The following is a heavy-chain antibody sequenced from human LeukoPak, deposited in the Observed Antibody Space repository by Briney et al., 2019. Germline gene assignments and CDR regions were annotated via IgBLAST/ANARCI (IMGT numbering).Heavy chain of an antibody. CDR3: TTVLQLWLDAFDI. Sequence: GGSLRLSCAASGFTFSNAWMSWVRQAPGKGLEWVGRIKSKTEGGTTDYAAPVKGRFTISRDDSKNTLYLQMNSLTTEDTAVYYCTTVLQLWLDAFDIWGQGTRVTVSS. CDR2: IKSKTEGGTT. D-gene: IGHD5-18*01. V-gene: IGHV3-15*01. CDR1: GFTFSNAW. J-gene: IGHJ3*02.